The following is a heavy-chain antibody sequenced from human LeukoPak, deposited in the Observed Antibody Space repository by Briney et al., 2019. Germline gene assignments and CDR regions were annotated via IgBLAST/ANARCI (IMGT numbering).Heavy chain of an antibody. J-gene: IGHJ4*02. Sequence: PSETLSLTCAVYGGSFSGYYWSWIRQPPGKGLEWIGEINHSGSTNYNPSLKSRVTISVDTSKNQFSLKLSSVTAADTAVYYCARGFSGWSDLYYFDYWGQGTLVTVSS. CDR2: INHSGST. D-gene: IGHD6-19*01. CDR3: ARGFSGWSDLYYFDY. V-gene: IGHV4-34*01. CDR1: GGSFSGYY.